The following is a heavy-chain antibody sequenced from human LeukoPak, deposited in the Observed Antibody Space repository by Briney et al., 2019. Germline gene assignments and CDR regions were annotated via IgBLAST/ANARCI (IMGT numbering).Heavy chain of an antibody. V-gene: IGHV3-13*01. J-gene: IGHJ4*02. Sequence: GGSLRLSCAASGFTFSSYDMHWVRQATGKGLEWVSAIGTAGDTYYPGSVKGRFTISRESAKNSLYLQMNSLRAGDTAVYYCARARWIAVAGEYYFDYWGQGTLVAVSS. D-gene: IGHD6-19*01. CDR3: ARARWIAVAGEYYFDY. CDR2: IGTAGDT. CDR1: GFTFSSYD.